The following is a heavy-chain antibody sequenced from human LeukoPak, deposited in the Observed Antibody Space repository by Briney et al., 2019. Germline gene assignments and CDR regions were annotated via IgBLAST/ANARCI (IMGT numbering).Heavy chain of an antibody. CDR3: AKGSEACSSTSCYGIGLLDY. CDR2: ISWNSGSI. J-gene: IGHJ4*02. CDR1: GFTFDEYA. Sequence: PGGSLRLSCAASGFTFDEYAMHWVRQAPGKGLEWVSGISWNSGSIGYADSVKGRFAISRDNAKNSLYLQMNSLRAEDTALYYCAKGSEACSSTSCYGIGLLDYWGRGTLVTVSS. V-gene: IGHV3-9*01. D-gene: IGHD2-2*01.